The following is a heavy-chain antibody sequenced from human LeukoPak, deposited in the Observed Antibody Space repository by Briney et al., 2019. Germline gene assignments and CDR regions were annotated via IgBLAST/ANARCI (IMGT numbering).Heavy chain of an antibody. CDR1: GFTFSSYA. CDR3: AKAAPYGSYVFDY. CDR2: ISGSGGST. D-gene: IGHD1-26*01. J-gene: IGHJ4*02. Sequence: GGSLRLSCAASGFTFSSYAMSWVRQAPGKGLEWVSGISGSGGSTNYADSVKGRFTISRDNSKNTLYLHLNSLGAEDTAVYYCAKAAPYGSYVFDYWGQGTLVTVSS. V-gene: IGHV3-23*01.